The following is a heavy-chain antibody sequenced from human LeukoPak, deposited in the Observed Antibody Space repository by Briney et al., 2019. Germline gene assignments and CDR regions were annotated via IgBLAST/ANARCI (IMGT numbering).Heavy chain of an antibody. J-gene: IGHJ6*03. D-gene: IGHD1-26*01. CDR2: IYYSGST. CDR3: ARDIGILRYYYYMDV. V-gene: IGHV4-39*07. CDR1: GGSISSSSYY. Sequence: SETLSLTCTVSGGSISSSSYYWGWIRQPPGKGLEWIGSIYYSGSTYYNPSLKSRVTISVDTSKNQFSLKLSSVTAADTAVYYCARDIGILRYYYYMDVWGKGTTVTVSS.